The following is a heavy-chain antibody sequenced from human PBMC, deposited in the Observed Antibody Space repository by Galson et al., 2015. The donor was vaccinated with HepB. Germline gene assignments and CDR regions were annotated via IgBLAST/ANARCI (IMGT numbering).Heavy chain of an antibody. D-gene: IGHD3-3*01. Sequence: SLRLSCAASGFTFSSYAMSWVRQAPGKGLEWVSAISGSGGSTYYADSVKGRFTISRDNSKNTLYLQMNSLRAEDTAVYYCAKIAVCDYDFWSGYCPFDYWGQGTLVTVSS. CDR1: GFTFSSYA. V-gene: IGHV3-23*01. CDR2: ISGSGGST. J-gene: IGHJ4*02. CDR3: AKIAVCDYDFWSGYCPFDY.